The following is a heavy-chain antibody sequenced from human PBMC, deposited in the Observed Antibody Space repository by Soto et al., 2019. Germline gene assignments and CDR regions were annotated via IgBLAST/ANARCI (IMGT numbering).Heavy chain of an antibody. CDR1: GFTFSSYA. D-gene: IGHD3-3*01. CDR2: IYSGGST. CDR3: ARILRSRAFDI. V-gene: IGHV3-53*04. J-gene: IGHJ3*02. Sequence: GGSLRLSCAASGFTFSSYAMSWVRQAPGKGLEWVSVIYSGGSTYYADSVKGRFTISRHNSKNTLYLQMNSLRAEDTAVYYCARILRSRAFDIWGQGTMVTVSS.